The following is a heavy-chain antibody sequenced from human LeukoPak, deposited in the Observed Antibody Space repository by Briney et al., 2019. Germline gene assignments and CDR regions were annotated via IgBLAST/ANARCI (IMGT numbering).Heavy chain of an antibody. V-gene: IGHV1-2*02. CDR2: INPNSGGT. CDR3: ARDGYCTSTSCSGVPKI. CDR1: GYTFTDYY. J-gene: IGHJ4*02. D-gene: IGHD2-2*03. Sequence: GESLKISCKASGYTFTDYYMHWVRQAPGQGLEWMGWINPNSGGTNYAQKFQGGVTMTRDTSISTAYMELSRLRSDDTAVYYCARDGYCTSTSCSGVPKIWGQGTLVTVSS.